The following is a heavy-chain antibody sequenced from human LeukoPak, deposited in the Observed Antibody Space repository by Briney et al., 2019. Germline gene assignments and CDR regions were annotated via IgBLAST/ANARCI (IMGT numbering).Heavy chain of an antibody. CDR3: AKDQGSSSGYYYYYGMDV. J-gene: IGHJ6*02. CDR2: ISYDGSNK. Sequence: GGSLRLSCAASGFTFSSYGMHWVRQAPGKGPEWVAVISYDGSNKYYADSVKGRFTISRDNSKNTLYLQMNSLRAEDTAVYYCAKDQGSSSGYYYYYGMDVWGQGTTVTVSS. CDR1: GFTFSSYG. V-gene: IGHV3-30*18. D-gene: IGHD6-6*01.